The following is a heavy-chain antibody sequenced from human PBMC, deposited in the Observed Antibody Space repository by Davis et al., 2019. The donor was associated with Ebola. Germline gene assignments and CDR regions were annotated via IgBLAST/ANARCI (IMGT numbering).Heavy chain of an antibody. Sequence: SETLSLTCADSGGSLSNYHWSWIRQAPGKGLEWIGHISYDGKTNYNPSLESRLTISVATSNNHFSLSLRSVTAADTAVYYCTRSQLEWFLTPSSAYWGPGTLVTVSS. V-gene: IGHV4-59*08. CDR2: ISYDGKT. J-gene: IGHJ4*02. CDR1: GGSLSNYH. CDR3: TRSQLEWFLTPSSAY. D-gene: IGHD3-3*01.